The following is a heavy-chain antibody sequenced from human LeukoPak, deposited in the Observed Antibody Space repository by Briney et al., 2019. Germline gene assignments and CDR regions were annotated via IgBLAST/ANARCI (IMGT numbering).Heavy chain of an antibody. CDR3: ARSTGSTMFIDY. CDR1: GGSISPYY. CDR2: IYYSGNT. D-gene: IGHD3-10*02. J-gene: IGHJ4*02. V-gene: IGHV4-59*01. Sequence: PSETLSLTCTVSGGSISPYYWSWIRQPQPQGLEWLGYIYYSGNTEYNPYLKSRVSMAVDTSKNQFSLKLSSVTAADTAVYYCARSTGSTMFIDYWCQGTLVTVSS.